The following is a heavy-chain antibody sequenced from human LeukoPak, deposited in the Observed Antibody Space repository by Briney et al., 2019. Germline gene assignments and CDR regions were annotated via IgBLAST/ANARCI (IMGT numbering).Heavy chain of an antibody. J-gene: IGHJ4*02. CDR3: ARGGSSETSFDY. CDR2: IYYSGST. D-gene: IGHD3-10*01. Sequence: IPSETLSLTCTVSGGSISSGDYYWSWIRQPPGKGLEWIGYIYYSGSTYYNPSLKSRVTISVDTSKNQFSLKLSSVTAADTAVYYCARGGSSETSFDYWGQGTLVTVSS. V-gene: IGHV4-30-4*01. CDR1: GGSISSGDYY.